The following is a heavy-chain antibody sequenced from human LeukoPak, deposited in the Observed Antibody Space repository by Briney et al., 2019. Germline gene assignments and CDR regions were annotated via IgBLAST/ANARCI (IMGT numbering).Heavy chain of an antibody. V-gene: IGHV3-23*01. CDR1: GFTFSSYA. D-gene: IGHD3-10*02. CDR3: ARDGDYDRSYRSGFDY. CDR2: ISGSGGST. Sequence: QSGGSLRLSCAASGFTFSSYAMSWVRQAPGKGLEWVSAISGSGGSTYYADSVKGRFTISRDNAKNSLYLQMDSLRAEDTALYFCARDGDYDRSYRSGFDYWGQGTLVTVSS. J-gene: IGHJ4*02.